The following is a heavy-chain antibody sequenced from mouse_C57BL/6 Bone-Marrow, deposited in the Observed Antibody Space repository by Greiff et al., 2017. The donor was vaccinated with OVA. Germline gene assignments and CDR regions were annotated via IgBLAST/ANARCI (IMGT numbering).Heavy chain of an antibody. D-gene: IGHD1-3*01. Sequence: QVQLQQSGAELVKPGASVKLSCKASGYTFTEYTIHWVKQRSGQGLAWIGWFYPVSGSIKYNEKFKDKATLTADKSSSTVYMELSRLTSEDSAVDVGARHDLNGDWFAYWGQGTLVTVSA. V-gene: IGHV1-62-2*01. CDR1: GYTFTEYT. CDR2: FYPVSGSI. J-gene: IGHJ3*01. CDR3: ARHDLNGDWFAY.